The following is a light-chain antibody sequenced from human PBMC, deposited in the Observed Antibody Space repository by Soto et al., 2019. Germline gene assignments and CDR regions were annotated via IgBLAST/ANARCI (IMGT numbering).Light chain of an antibody. V-gene: IGLV2-14*01. CDR3: SSYTTSNTRQIV. J-gene: IGLJ1*01. CDR1: SSDVGGYNY. CDR2: DVS. Sequence: QSALPQPASVSGSPGQSITISCTGTSSDVGGYNYVSWYQQHPGKAPKFMIYDVSNRPSGVSNRFSGSKSGNTASLTISGLQAEGEADYYCSSYTTSNTRQIVFGTGTKVTVL.